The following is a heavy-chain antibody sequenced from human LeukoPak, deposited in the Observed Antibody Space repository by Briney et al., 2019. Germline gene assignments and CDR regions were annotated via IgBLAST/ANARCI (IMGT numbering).Heavy chain of an antibody. J-gene: IGHJ4*02. CDR1: GFTFRSYA. V-gene: IGHV3-23*01. Sequence: PGGSLRLSCAVSGFTFRSYAMSWVRQAPGKGLEWVSAISGSGGSTNYADSVKGRFTISRDNSKNTLYLQMNSLRAEDTAVYYCAKDRRIAVATYYFDYWGQGTLVTVSS. CDR2: ISGSGGST. CDR3: AKDRRIAVATYYFDY. D-gene: IGHD6-19*01.